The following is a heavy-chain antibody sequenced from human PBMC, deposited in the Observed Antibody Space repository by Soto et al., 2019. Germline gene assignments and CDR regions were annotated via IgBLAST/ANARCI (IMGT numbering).Heavy chain of an antibody. D-gene: IGHD1-26*01. J-gene: IGHJ4*02. Sequence: VPLVESGGGLIQPGGSLRLSCAASGFTVSSKYMSWVRQAPGKGLEWVSVIYSGGSTYYADSVKGRFTISRDNSKNTLYLQMDSLRADDTAVYYCARAMGPTSAVWGYWGQGTLVTVSS. CDR3: ARAMGPTSAVWGY. V-gene: IGHV3-53*01. CDR1: GFTVSSKY. CDR2: IYSGGST.